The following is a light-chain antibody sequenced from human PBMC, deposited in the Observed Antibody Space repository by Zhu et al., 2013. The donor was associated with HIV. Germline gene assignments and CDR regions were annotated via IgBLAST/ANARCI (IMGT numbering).Light chain of an antibody. CDR3: QQYSNWPLT. CDR2: GAS. Sequence: EIVMTQSPATLSVSPGDGAILSCRASQTVGINLAWYQQKPAQVPRLLIYGASTRATGVPGRFSGSGSGTDFTLTINSLQSEDFAVYYCQQYSNWPLTFGGGTKVEIK. J-gene: IGKJ4*01. CDR1: QTVGIN. V-gene: IGKV3-15*01.